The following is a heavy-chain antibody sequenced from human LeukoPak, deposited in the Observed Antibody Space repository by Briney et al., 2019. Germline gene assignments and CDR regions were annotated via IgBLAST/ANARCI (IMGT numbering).Heavy chain of an antibody. J-gene: IGHJ4*02. CDR1: AFTFSNFG. CDR3: ARAFSGYDGSDY. V-gene: IGHV3-21*01. D-gene: IGHD5-12*01. Sequence: GGSLRLSCAASAFTFSNFGMNWVRQAPGRGLEWVSSISNSGGYTYYADSLKGRLTISRDNAKKSLYLEVNSLRAEDTAVYYCARAFSGYDGSDYWGQGTLVTVSS. CDR2: ISNSGGYT.